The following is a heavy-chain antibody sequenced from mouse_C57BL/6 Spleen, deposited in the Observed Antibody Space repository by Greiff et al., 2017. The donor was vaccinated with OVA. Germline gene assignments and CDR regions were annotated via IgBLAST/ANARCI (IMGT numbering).Heavy chain of an antibody. D-gene: IGHD2-4*01. CDR2: INPSSGST. Sequence: VQLQQPGAELVKPGASVKLSCTASGYTFTSYWMHWVKQRPGQGLEWIGMINPSSGSTNYNEKFKGKATLTVDKSSSTAYMQLSSLTSEDSAVYYCAREFYDDEHYWGQGTLVTVSA. V-gene: IGHV1-64*01. CDR3: AREFYDDEHY. CDR1: GYTFTSYW. J-gene: IGHJ3*01.